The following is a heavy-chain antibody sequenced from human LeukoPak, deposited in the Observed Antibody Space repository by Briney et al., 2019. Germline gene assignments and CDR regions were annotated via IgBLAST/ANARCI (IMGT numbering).Heavy chain of an antibody. CDR1: GYTFTIYD. J-gene: IGHJ4*02. V-gene: IGHV1-8*01. D-gene: IGHD4-17*01. CDR3: ARGIGSTTVTTLEYYFDY. Sequence: ASVKVSCKGSGYTFTIYDINWGRQATGQGLEWMGWMNPNSGNTGYAQKFQGRVTMTRNTSISTAYMELSSLRSEDTAVYYCARGIGSTTVTTLEYYFDYWGQGTLVTVSS. CDR2: MNPNSGNT.